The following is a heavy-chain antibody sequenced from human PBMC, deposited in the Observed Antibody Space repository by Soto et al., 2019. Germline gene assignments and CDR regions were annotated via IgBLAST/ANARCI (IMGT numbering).Heavy chain of an antibody. CDR1: GYTFTSYG. V-gene: IGHV1-18*01. J-gene: IGHJ4*02. CDR2: INAHNGNT. D-gene: IGHD3-22*01. Sequence: ASVKVSCKASGYTFTSYGISWVRQAPGQGLEWMGWINAHNGNTKYAQKVQGRVTMTTDTSTSTAYMELRSLRSDDTAVYYCARDHYDSSGKRLDYWGQGTLVTVSS. CDR3: ARDHYDSSGKRLDY.